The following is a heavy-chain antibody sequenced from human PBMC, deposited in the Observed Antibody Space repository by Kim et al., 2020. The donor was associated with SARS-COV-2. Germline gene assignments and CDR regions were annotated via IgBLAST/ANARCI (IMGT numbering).Heavy chain of an antibody. CDR3: TRAHNIGRWAYYYYYYMDV. CDR2: IRSKAYGGTT. Sequence: GGSLRISCTASGFTFGDYAMSWVRQAPGKGLEWVGFIRSKAYGGTTEYAASVKGRFTISRDDSKSIAYLQMNSLKTEDTAVYYCTRAHNIGRWAYYYYYYMDVWGKGTTVTVSS. V-gene: IGHV3-49*04. D-gene: IGHD5-12*01. CDR1: GFTFGDYA. J-gene: IGHJ6*03.